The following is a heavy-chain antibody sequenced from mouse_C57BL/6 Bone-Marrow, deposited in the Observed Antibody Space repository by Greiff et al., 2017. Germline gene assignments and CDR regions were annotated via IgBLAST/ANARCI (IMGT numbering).Heavy chain of an antibody. Sequence: EVKLVESGGDLVKPGGSLKLSCAASGFTFSSYGMSWVRPTPDKRLAWVATISSGGSYTYYPDSVKGQFTISRDNAKNTLYLQMSSLKYEDTTMYYYARTPATDWGQGTTLTVSS. CDR3: ARTPATD. D-gene: IGHD1-2*01. CDR2: ISSGGSYT. CDR1: GFTFSSYG. J-gene: IGHJ2*01. V-gene: IGHV5-6*01.